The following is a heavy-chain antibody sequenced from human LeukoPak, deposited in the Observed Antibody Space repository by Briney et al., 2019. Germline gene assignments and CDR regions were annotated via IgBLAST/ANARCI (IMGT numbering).Heavy chain of an antibody. CDR2: ISGSGGTT. V-gene: IGHV3-23*01. D-gene: IGHD3-3*01. CDR3: ARDPITIFGVPRMDV. CDR1: GFTFSSNA. Sequence: PGGSLRLSCAASGFTFSSNAMSWVRQAPGKGLEWVSAISGSGGTTYYADSVKGRFTISRDNSENTLYLQMNSLRAEDTAVYYCARDPITIFGVPRMDVWGKGTTVTVSS. J-gene: IGHJ6*03.